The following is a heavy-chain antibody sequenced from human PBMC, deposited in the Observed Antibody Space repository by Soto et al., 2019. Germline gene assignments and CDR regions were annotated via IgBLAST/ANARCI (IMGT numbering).Heavy chain of an antibody. Sequence: QVQLVQSGAEVKKPGASVKVSCKASGYTFTSYGISWVRQAPGQGLEWMGWISAYNGNTNYAQKLQGRVTMTTDTSTSTAYMELRSLRSDDTAVYSCARGDVLVPAGSAYYYYYGMDVWGQGTTVTVSS. J-gene: IGHJ6*02. CDR3: ARGDVLVPAGSAYYYYYGMDV. D-gene: IGHD2-2*01. CDR2: ISAYNGNT. CDR1: GYTFTSYG. V-gene: IGHV1-18*01.